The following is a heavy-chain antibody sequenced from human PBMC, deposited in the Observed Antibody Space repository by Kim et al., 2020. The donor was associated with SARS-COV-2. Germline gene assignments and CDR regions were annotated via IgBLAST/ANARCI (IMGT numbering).Heavy chain of an antibody. V-gene: IGHV3-21*01. CDR2: ITSSGSSM. Sequence: VGSLRLSCADSGFTFRSSTMNWVRQAPGKGLELVSSITSSGSSMYYADSVTGRFTLSRDNAKNSLYLHMNSLRAEDTAVYYLARGIYCSGGDCFTDY. D-gene: IGHD2-21*02. CDR1: GFTFRSST. CDR3: ARGIYCSGGDCFTDY. J-gene: IGHJ4*01.